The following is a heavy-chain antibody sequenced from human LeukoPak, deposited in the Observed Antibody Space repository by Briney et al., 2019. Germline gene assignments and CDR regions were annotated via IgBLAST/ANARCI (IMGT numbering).Heavy chain of an antibody. CDR3: ARVIDYDSSGYLGY. D-gene: IGHD3-22*01. J-gene: IGHJ4*02. V-gene: IGHV4-34*01. Sequence: SETLSLTCAVYGGSFSGYYWSWIRQPPGRGLEWIGEINDSGSANCNPSLESRVSISVDTFKNQFSLKLSSVTAADTAVYYCARVIDYDSSGYLGYWGQGTRVTVSS. CDR1: GGSFSGYY. CDR2: INDSGSA.